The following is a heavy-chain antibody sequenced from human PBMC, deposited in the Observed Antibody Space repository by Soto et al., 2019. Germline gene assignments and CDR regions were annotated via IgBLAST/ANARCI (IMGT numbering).Heavy chain of an antibody. CDR3: TTGGFLAWLAAFGMDV. CDR2: IKSKTDGGTT. D-gene: IGHD3-3*01. J-gene: IGHJ6*02. Sequence: GGSLRLSCAASGFTFSNAWMSWVRQAPGKGLEWVGRIKSKTDGGTTDYAAPVKGRFTISRDDSKNTLYLQMNSLKTDDKAVYYCTTGGFLAWLAAFGMDVWGQVTTVTVSS. V-gene: IGHV3-15*01. CDR1: GFTFSNAW.